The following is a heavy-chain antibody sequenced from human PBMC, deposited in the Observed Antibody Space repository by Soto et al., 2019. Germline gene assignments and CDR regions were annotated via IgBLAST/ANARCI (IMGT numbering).Heavy chain of an antibody. V-gene: IGHV3-23*01. D-gene: IGHD2-15*01. CDR3: VKGGWLNF. J-gene: IGHJ4*02. CDR1: GFSFSTFE. Sequence: EVQLLESGGGLVQPGGSLRLSCAASGFSFSTFEMSWVRQAPGRGLEWVSFISDDSSRTYYADAVKGRFTISRDNSKYTLYLKMNSLTAEDTAVYPCVKGGWLNFWAQGALVTVSS. CDR2: ISDDSSRT.